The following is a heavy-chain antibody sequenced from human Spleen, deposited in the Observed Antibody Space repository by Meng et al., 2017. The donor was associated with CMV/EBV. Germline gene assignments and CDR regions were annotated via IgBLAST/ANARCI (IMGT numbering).Heavy chain of an antibody. CDR2: IYSSGST. CDR1: GFTVSSSY. CDR3: AIEGGNKYALDY. V-gene: IGHV3-53*01. D-gene: IGHD2-2*01. Sequence: GESLKISCAASGFTVSSSYMSWVRQAPGKGLEWISIIYSSGSTYYPNSVKGRFTISRDSSQNTLYLQMNSLRVEDTAVYYCAIEGGNKYALDYWGQGTLVTVSS. J-gene: IGHJ4*02.